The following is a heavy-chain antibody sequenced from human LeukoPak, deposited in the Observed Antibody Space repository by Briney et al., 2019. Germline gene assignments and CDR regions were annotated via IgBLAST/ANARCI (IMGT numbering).Heavy chain of an antibody. CDR3: ARRIYFYSSETWASDY. CDR2: IYTSGTT. V-gene: IGHV3-66*01. J-gene: IGHJ4*02. D-gene: IGHD3-3*01. CDR1: GFTLSNYS. Sequence: GGSLRLSCAASGFTLSNYSMNWVRQAPGKGLDWVSVIYTSGTTYYADSVKDRFSVSRDNSKNTVYLQMNSLRADDTAVYYCARRIYFYSSETWASDYWGQGTLVTVSS.